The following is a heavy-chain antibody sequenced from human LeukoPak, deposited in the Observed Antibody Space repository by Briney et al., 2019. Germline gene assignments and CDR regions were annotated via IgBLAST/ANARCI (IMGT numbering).Heavy chain of an antibody. D-gene: IGHD2-15*01. J-gene: IGHJ4*02. CDR1: GYTFNNYW. CDR2: IYPGDSDT. Sequence: GESLKISCKASGYTFNNYWIGWVRQMPGKGLEWMGIIYPGDSDTRYSPSFQGQVTISADKSISTAYLQWSSLKASDTAMYYCARRYCSGGSCYRWPRYFDYWGQGTLVTVSS. V-gene: IGHV5-51*01. CDR3: ARRYCSGGSCYRWPRYFDY.